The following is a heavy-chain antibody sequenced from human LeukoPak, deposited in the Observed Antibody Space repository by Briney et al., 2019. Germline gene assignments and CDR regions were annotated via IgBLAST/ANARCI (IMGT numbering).Heavy chain of an antibody. CDR3: ASTLVRGWYFDY. CDR2: IYHSGST. Sequence: PSETRSLTCAVSGGSISSSNWWSWVRQPPGKELEWIGEIYHSGSTNYNPSLKSRVTISVDKSKTQFSLKLSSVTAADTAVYYCASTLVRGWYFDYWGQGTLVTVSS. D-gene: IGHD3-10*01. J-gene: IGHJ4*02. V-gene: IGHV4-4*02. CDR1: GGSISSSNW.